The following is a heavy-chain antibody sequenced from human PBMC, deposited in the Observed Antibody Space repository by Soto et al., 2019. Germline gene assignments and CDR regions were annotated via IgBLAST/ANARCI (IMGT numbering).Heavy chain of an antibody. Sequence: QVQLMQSGAEVKKPGASVKVSCKASGDTFTDYYIHWVRQAPGQGLEWMGTVNPSGGHTTYAQHFMGRVTRARDPSSSTLYMEMTSLTSDDAAVYYCAGGGHVVVVTAALDYWGQGTLVTVSS. J-gene: IGHJ4*02. V-gene: IGHV1-46*01. CDR3: AGGGHVVVVTAALDY. CDR2: VNPSGGHT. CDR1: GDTFTDYY. D-gene: IGHD2-21*02.